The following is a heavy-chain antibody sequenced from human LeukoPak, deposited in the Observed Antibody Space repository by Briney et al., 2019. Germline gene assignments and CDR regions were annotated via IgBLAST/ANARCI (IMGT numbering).Heavy chain of an antibody. J-gene: IGHJ4*02. CDR3: ARDYVDDIPMIKDY. D-gene: IGHD2-8*01. CDR1: GYTFTTYS. CDR2: INLSGGST. Sequence: ASVKVSCKASGYTFTTYSMHWVRQAPGQGLEWMAIINLSGGSTDYTQKFQGRVTVTRDTSTSTVYMELSSLRSEDTAVYYCARDYVDDIPMIKDYWGQGTLVTVSS. V-gene: IGHV1-46*01.